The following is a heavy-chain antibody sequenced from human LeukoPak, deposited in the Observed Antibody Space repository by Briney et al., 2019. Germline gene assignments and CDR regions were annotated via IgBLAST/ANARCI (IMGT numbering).Heavy chain of an antibody. J-gene: IGHJ6*02. D-gene: IGHD3-10*01. V-gene: IGHV3-21*01. CDR3: AREAMVRGVVSYGMDV. CDR2: ISSSSSYI. Sequence: GGSLRLSCAASGFTFSSYGMHWVRQAPGKGLEWVSSISSSSSYIYYADSVKGRFTISRDNAKNSLYLQMNSLRAEDTAVYYCAREAMVRGVVSYGMDVWGQGTTVTVSS. CDR1: GFTFSSYG.